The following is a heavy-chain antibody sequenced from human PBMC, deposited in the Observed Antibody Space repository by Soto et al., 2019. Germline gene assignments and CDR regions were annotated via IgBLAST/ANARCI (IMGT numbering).Heavy chain of an antibody. Sequence: QVQLVQSGAEVKKPGASVKVSCKASGYTFTSYYMHWVRQAPGQGLEWIGIIKPSGGSTSYAQKFQGRVTMTRDTSTCTVYRELSSLRSEDTAVYYCARGETVVVPAAISDAYFYYGMDVWGQGTTVTVSS. J-gene: IGHJ6*02. CDR3: ARGETVVVPAAISDAYFYYGMDV. CDR2: IKPSGGST. V-gene: IGHV1-46*01. D-gene: IGHD2-2*02. CDR1: GYTFTSYY.